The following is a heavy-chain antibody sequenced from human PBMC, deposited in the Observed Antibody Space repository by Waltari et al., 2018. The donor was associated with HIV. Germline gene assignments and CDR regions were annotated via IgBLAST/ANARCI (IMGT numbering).Heavy chain of an antibody. V-gene: IGHV3-7*04. D-gene: IGHD4-17*01. CDR1: GLLFRRSC. CDR3: ARDRGSADYGDHARGSFEI. J-gene: IGHJ6*01. Sequence: AESGGGLVQPGGSEQLSCGASGLLFRRSCMTGVRQAPGREPEWVANLITEVSERTNLESVKCQFTVSRHNVKKLVFLQMDRLRVEDTAIDYGARDRGSADYGDHARGSFEIWGQGTTVDVSS. CDR2: LITEVSER.